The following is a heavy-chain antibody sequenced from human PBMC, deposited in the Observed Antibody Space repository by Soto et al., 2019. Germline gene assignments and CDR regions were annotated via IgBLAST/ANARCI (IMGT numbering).Heavy chain of an antibody. D-gene: IGHD3-3*01. CDR3: ARGGVSTRTFDY. CDR2: IYPSDSDT. J-gene: IGHJ4*02. V-gene: IGHV5-51*01. Sequence: GESLRTACEGYGYNFAGYCIAWVLQMPGKGLELMGIIYPSDSDTRYRPSFQGQVTISADKSISSAYLQWSSLRASDTAMYYCARGGVSTRTFDYWGQGTPVTVSS. CDR1: GYNFAGYC.